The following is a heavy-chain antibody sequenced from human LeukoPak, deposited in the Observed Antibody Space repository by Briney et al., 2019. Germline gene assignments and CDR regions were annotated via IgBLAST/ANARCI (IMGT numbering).Heavy chain of an antibody. CDR3: ASDDYALSGYFDY. D-gene: IGHD4-17*01. J-gene: IGHJ4*02. V-gene: IGHV3-74*01. CDR1: GFTFSSYW. Sequence: GGSLRLSCAASGFTFSSYWMHWVRQAPGKGLVWDSRINSDGSSTSYADSVKGRFTISRDNAKNTLYLQMNSLRAEDTAVYYCASDDYALSGYFDYWGQGTLVTVSS. CDR2: INSDGSST.